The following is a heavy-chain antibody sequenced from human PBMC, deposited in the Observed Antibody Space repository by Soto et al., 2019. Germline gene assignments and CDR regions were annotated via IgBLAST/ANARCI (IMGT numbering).Heavy chain of an antibody. CDR1: GFTFSSYA. CDR3: AKGITNFGVVTSFEY. Sequence: GGSLRLSCAASGFTFSSYAMSWVRQAPGKGLEWVSSISVSGGSTYYTDSVKGRFTMSRDNSKNTWYLQMNSLRAEDTAVYHCAKGITNFGVVTSFEYWGQGTLVTVSS. V-gene: IGHV3-23*01. J-gene: IGHJ4*02. D-gene: IGHD3-3*01. CDR2: ISVSGGST.